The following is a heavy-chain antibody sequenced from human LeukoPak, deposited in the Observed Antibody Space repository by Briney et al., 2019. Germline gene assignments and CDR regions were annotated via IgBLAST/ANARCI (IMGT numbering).Heavy chain of an antibody. J-gene: IGHJ6*02. CDR3: ARALGYCSGGSCYPGYYYGMDV. D-gene: IGHD2-15*01. V-gene: IGHV1-8*01. CDR1: GYTFTSYD. Sequence: ASVKVSCKASGYTFTSYDINWVRQATGQGLEWMGWMNPNSGSTSYAQKFQGRVTMTRDTSTSTVYMELSSLRSEDTAVYYCARALGYCSGGSCYPGYYYGMDVWGQGTTVTVSS. CDR2: MNPNSGST.